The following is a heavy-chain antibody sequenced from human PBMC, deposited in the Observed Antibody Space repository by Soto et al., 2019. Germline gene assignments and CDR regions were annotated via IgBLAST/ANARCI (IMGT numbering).Heavy chain of an antibody. CDR1: GFTFSNAW. Sequence: GGSLRLSCAASGFTFSNAWMSWVRQAPGKGLEWVGRIKSKTDGGTTDYAAPVKGRFTISRDDSKNTLYLQMNSLKTEDTAVYYCTTGERDIVVVGIDYYYYYMDVWGKGTTVTVSS. V-gene: IGHV3-15*01. CDR3: TTGERDIVVVGIDYYYYYMDV. D-gene: IGHD2-2*01. J-gene: IGHJ6*03. CDR2: IKSKTDGGTT.